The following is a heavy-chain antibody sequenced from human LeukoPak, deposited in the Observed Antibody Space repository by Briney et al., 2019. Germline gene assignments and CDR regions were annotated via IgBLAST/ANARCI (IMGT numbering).Heavy chain of an antibody. CDR2: IYYSGST. J-gene: IGHJ6*03. CDR1: GGSISSSSYY. D-gene: IGHD2-2*01. CDR3: ARQYCSSTSCYYYYYMDV. V-gene: IGHV4-39*01. Sequence: SETLSLTCTVSGGSISSSSYYWGWIRQPPGKGLEWIGSIYYSGSTYYNPSLKSRVTISVDTSKNQFSLKLSSVTAADTAVYYCARQYCSSTSCYYYYYMDVWGKGTTVTVSS.